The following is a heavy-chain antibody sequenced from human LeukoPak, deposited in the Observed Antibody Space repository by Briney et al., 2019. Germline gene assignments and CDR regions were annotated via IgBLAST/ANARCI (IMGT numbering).Heavy chain of an antibody. CDR3: ARHDNWNDGFDP. Sequence: SETLSLTCTVSGGSISSSSYYWGWIRQPPGTGLEWIGSIYYSGSTYYNPSLKSRVTISVDTSKNQFSLKLSSVTAADTAVYYCARHDNWNDGFDPWGQGTLVTVSS. J-gene: IGHJ5*02. V-gene: IGHV4-39*01. CDR2: IYYSGST. CDR1: GGSISSSSYY. D-gene: IGHD1-20*01.